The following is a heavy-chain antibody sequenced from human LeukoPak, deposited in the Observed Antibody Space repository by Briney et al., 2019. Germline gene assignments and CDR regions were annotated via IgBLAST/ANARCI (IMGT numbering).Heavy chain of an antibody. V-gene: IGHV4-4*02. CDR2: IYHSGST. J-gene: IGHJ3*02. CDR3: ARDGFGVVAARFAFDI. D-gene: IGHD2-15*01. Sequence: PSETLSLTCAVSGGSISSSNWWSWVRQPPGKGLEWIGEIYHSGSTNYNPSLKSRVTISVDKSKNQFSLKLSSVTAADTAVYYCARDGFGVVAARFAFDIWGQGTMVTVSS. CDR1: GGSISSSNW.